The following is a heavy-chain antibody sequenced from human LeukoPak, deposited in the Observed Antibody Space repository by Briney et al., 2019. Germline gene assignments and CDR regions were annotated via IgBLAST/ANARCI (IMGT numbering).Heavy chain of an antibody. Sequence: GGSLRLSCAASGFTFSSYWMHWVRQAPGKGLVWASRIDSDGSSTIYADSVKGRFTISRDNAKNTLYLQMNSLRAEDTAIYYCARFAHPISWGQGTLVTVSS. CDR1: GFTFSSYW. CDR3: ARFAHPIS. CDR2: IDSDGSST. V-gene: IGHV3-74*01. J-gene: IGHJ5*02. D-gene: IGHD3-3*01.